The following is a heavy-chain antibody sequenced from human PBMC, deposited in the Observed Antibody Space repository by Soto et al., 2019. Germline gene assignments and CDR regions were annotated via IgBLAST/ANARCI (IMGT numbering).Heavy chain of an antibody. J-gene: IGHJ4*01. CDR3: AKDLDPGFCSGRSCYSGVWDY. CDR1: GFSFSTYG. D-gene: IGHD2-15*01. Sequence: QVHLVESGGGVVQPERSLRLSCAASGFSFSTYGMHWVRQAPGKGLEWVAYVSYDGSNRFYADSVKGRCTISRDNSKKTLYLQINTLRVEDTAVFYCAKDLDPGFCSGRSCYSGVWDYWGHGTLVTVSS. V-gene: IGHV3-30*18. CDR2: VSYDGSNR.